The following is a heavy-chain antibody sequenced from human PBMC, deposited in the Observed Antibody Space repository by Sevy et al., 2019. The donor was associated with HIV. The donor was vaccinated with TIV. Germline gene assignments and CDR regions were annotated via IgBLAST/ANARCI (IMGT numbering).Heavy chain of an antibody. CDR2: ISGSGGSGDKK. J-gene: IGHJ4*02. CDR3: ARKYDSSGYFDY. V-gene: IGHV3-23*01. Sequence: GGSLRLSCAASGFTFSSYAMNWVRQAPGKGLEWVSGISGSGGSGDKKNYAVSVKGRFTISRDASTNSLYLQLNSERAEDTAIYYCARKYDSSGYFDYWGQGTLVTVSS. D-gene: IGHD3-22*01. CDR1: GFTFSSYA.